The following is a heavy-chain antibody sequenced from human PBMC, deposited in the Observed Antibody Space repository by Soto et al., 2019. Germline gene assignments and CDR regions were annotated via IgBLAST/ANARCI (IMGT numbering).Heavy chain of an antibody. CDR3: ARGFGGTPHYTYYFDY. V-gene: IGHV5-51*01. J-gene: IGHJ4*02. CDR1: GYSFTSYW. Sequence: GESLKISCKGSGYSFTSYWIGWVRQMPGKGLEWMGIIYPGDSDTRYSPSFQGQVTISADKSISTAYLQWSSLKASDTAMYYCARGFGGTPHYTYYFDYWGQGTLVTVSS. D-gene: IGHD3-3*01. CDR2: IYPGDSDT.